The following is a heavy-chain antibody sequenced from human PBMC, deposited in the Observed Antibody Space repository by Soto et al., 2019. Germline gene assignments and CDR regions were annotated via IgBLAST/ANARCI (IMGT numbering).Heavy chain of an antibody. J-gene: IGHJ4*02. D-gene: IGHD3-10*01. Sequence: GGSLRVFCAASGFTFSYYPLHWVRRAPGKGLEWVSSISGVRDYIRYADSVKGRFAISRDNAKTSLYLQMNSLTAEDTAVYYCAREGVHNYTEYYFPYWGQETLVNVSS. CDR1: GFTFSYYP. CDR2: ISGVRDYI. CDR3: AREGVHNYTEYYFPY. V-gene: IGHV3-21*06.